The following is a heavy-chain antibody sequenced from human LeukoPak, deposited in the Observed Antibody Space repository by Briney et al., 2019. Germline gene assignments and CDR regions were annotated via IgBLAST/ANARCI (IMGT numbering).Heavy chain of an antibody. CDR1: GFTFSSYA. D-gene: IGHD2-2*01. CDR3: AKDRGYCSSTSRPHDY. Sequence: GGSLRLSCAASGFTFSSYAMSWVRQAPGKGPEWVSAISGSGGSTYYADSVKGRFTISRDNSKNTLYLQMNSLRAEDTAVYYCAKDRGYCSSTSRPHDYWGQGTLVTVSS. J-gene: IGHJ4*02. V-gene: IGHV3-23*01. CDR2: ISGSGGST.